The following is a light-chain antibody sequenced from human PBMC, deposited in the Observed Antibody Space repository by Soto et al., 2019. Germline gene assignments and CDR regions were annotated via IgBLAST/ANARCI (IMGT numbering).Light chain of an antibody. Sequence: EIVLTQSPGTLSLSPGEPVTLSCRASQTVLSSYVAWYQQKPGQAPRLLIYGASSRATGIPDRFSGGGSGTDFTLTISRLEPEDFGIYYWQQYGNPPQTFGQGTKVEIK. J-gene: IGKJ1*01. CDR1: QTVLSSY. CDR2: GAS. CDR3: QQYGNPPQT. V-gene: IGKV3-20*01.